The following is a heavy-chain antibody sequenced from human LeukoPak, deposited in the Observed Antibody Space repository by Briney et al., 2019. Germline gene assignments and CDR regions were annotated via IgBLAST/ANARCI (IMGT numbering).Heavy chain of an antibody. J-gene: IGHJ5*02. CDR1: GGSINSHY. D-gene: IGHD3-3*01. Sequence: SETLSLTCTVSGGSINSHYWSWIRQPPGKGLQWIGFISYSGSTSYNPSLMSRVTISVDTSKNQFSLKLNSVTAADTALYFCARSYYDFWSGFYSDLWGQGALVTASS. CDR3: ARSYYDFWSGFYSDL. V-gene: IGHV4-59*11. CDR2: ISYSGST.